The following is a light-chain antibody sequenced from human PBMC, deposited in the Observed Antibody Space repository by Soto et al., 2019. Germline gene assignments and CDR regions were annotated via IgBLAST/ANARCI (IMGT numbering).Light chain of an antibody. CDR1: LLAQKF. V-gene: IGLV3-27*01. J-gene: IGLJ2*01. CDR2: KDT. Sequence: SSELTQPSSVSVSPGQTARITCSGALLAQKFARWFQQKPGQAPVLLIFKDTERPSGIPERFSGSSSGTTVTLTISGAQVEDKADYYCYSAADNRLVIFGGGTKLTVL. CDR3: YSAADNRLVI.